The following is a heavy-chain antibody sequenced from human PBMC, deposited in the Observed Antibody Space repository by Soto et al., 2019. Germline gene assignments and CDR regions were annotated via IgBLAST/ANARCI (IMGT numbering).Heavy chain of an antibody. Sequence: RILSCAASGFTFSDSWMHWVRQAPGKGLVWVSRVNEYDTDRNYADSVKGRFTISRDNARNTVYLQMNSLRAEETAVYYCARVARVTRGIEYWGQGTLVTVYS. D-gene: IGHD5-18*01. V-gene: IGHV3-74*01. CDR1: GFTFSDSW. J-gene: IGHJ4*02. CDR3: ARVARVTRGIEY. CDR2: VNEYDTDR.